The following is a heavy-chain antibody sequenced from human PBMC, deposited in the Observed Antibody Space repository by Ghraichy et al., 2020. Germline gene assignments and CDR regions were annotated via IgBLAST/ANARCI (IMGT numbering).Heavy chain of an antibody. V-gene: IGHV3-74*01. Sequence: GESLNISCAASGFTFSSNWMHWVRQAPGKGLVWVSRINSDGSSTSYADSVKGRFTISRDNAKNTLYLQMNSVRAEDTAVYSCVRGYSNRFDYWGQGTLVTVSS. CDR3: VRGYSNRFDY. D-gene: IGHD4-11*01. CDR1: GFTFSSNW. J-gene: IGHJ4*02. CDR2: INSDGSST.